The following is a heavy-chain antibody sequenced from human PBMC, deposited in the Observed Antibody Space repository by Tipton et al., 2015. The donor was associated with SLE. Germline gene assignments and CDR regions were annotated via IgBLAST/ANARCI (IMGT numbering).Heavy chain of an antibody. D-gene: IGHD3-16*01. CDR1: GGSISTSTYY. J-gene: IGHJ5*02. CDR3: ARHGGSGSIFDP. Sequence: TLSLTCSVSGGSISTSTYYWGWIRQPPGKGLEWIGSIYYSRSTYSKPSLQSRVTIFIDTSKNQFSLNLSSVTAADTAVYYCARHGGSGSIFDPWGQGTLVTVSS. CDR2: IYYSRST. V-gene: IGHV4-39*07.